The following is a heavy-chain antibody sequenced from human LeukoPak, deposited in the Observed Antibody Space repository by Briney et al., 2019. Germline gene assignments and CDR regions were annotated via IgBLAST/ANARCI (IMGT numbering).Heavy chain of an antibody. Sequence: GGSLRLSCAASEFTFSSYSMNWVRQAPGKGLEWVSSISSSSSYIYYADSVKGRFTISRDNAKNSLYLQMNSLRAEDTAVYYCAKDRHVMITFGGVIVKGPKYFDYWGQGTLVTVSS. D-gene: IGHD3-16*02. CDR1: EFTFSSYS. V-gene: IGHV3-21*04. J-gene: IGHJ4*02. CDR2: ISSSSSYI. CDR3: AKDRHVMITFGGVIVKGPKYFDY.